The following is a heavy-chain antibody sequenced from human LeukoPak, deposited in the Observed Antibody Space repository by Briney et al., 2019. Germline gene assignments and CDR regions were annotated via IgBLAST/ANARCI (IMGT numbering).Heavy chain of an antibody. CDR1: GFTFSSYG. J-gene: IGHJ2*01. D-gene: IGHD3-10*01. CDR2: ISGSGGST. V-gene: IGHV3-23*01. Sequence: GGSLRLSCAASGFTFSSYGMSWVRQAPGKGLEWVSAISGSGGSTYYADSVKGRFTISRDNSKNTLYLQMNSLRAEDTAVYYCARVWFGEKYGNWYFDLWGRGTLVTVSS. CDR3: ARVWFGEKYGNWYFDL.